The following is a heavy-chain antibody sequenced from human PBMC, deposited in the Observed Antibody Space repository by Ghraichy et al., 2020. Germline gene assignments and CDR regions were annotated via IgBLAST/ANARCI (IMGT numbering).Heavy chain of an antibody. CDR2: IYYSGST. J-gene: IGHJ3*02. V-gene: IGHV4-39*01. CDR1: GGSISSSSYY. D-gene: IGHD1-26*01. Sequence: SETLSLTCTVSGGSISSSSYYWGWIRQPPGKGLEWIGSIYYSGSTYYNPSLKSRVTISVDTPKNQFSLKLSSVTAADTAVYYCARLSIGSYYYAFDIWGQGTMVTVSS. CDR3: ARLSIGSYYYAFDI.